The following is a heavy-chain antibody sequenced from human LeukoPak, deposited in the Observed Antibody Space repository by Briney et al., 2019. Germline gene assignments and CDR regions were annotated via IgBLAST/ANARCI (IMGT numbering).Heavy chain of an antibody. D-gene: IGHD1-26*01. Sequence: GGSLRLSCAASGFTFSSYAMSWVRQAPGKGLEWVANIKQDGSEIYYVDSVKGRFTISRDNAKNSLYLQMNSLRAKDTAVYFCSMGDSSDYWGQGTLVTVSS. CDR3: SMGDSSDY. J-gene: IGHJ4*02. V-gene: IGHV3-7*01. CDR1: GFTFSSYA. CDR2: IKQDGSEI.